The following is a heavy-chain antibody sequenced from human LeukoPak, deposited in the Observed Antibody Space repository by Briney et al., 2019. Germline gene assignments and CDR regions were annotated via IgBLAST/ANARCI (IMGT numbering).Heavy chain of an antibody. V-gene: IGHV3-30*18. D-gene: IGHD3-10*01. J-gene: IGHJ4*02. CDR1: GFIFSSFA. CDR2: ISFDASNK. CDR3: AKDVDPFGSGSYVEGFDY. Sequence: GGSLRLSCAASGFIFSSFAMTWVRQAPGKGLEWVAVISFDASNKYYADSVKGRFTISRDNSKNTLYLQMNSLRAEDTAVYYCAKDVDPFGSGSYVEGFDYWGQGTLVTVSS.